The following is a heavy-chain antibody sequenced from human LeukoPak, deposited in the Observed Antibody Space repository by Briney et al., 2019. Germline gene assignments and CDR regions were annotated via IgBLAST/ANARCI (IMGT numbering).Heavy chain of an antibody. J-gene: IGHJ5*02. CDR1: GFTFSDYY. V-gene: IGHV3-11*04. CDR2: ISSSGSTI. D-gene: IGHD6-19*01. Sequence: PGGSLRLSCAASGFTFSDYYMSWIRQAPGKGLEWVSYISSSGSTIYYADSVKGRFTISRDNAKNSLYLQMNSLRSEDTAVYYCARDHYPIAVAGRDLYNWFDPWGQGTLVTVSS. CDR3: ARDHYPIAVAGRDLYNWFDP.